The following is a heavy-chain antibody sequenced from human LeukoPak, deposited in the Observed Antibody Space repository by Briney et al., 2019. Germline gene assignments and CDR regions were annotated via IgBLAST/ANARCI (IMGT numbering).Heavy chain of an antibody. Sequence: SETLSLTCNVSGGSIRGYYWSWIRQPPGKGLEWIGYIYSSGSTNYNPSLKSRVTMSVDTSKNQFSLKVSSVTAADTAVYYCAKSNGYGLVDIWGQGTMVTVSS. CDR1: GGSIRGYY. CDR2: IYSSGST. D-gene: IGHD3-10*01. CDR3: AKSNGYGLVDI. V-gene: IGHV4-59*01. J-gene: IGHJ3*02.